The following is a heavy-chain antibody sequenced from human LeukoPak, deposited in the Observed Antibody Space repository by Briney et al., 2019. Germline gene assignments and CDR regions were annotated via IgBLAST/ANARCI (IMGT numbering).Heavy chain of an antibody. J-gene: IGHJ4*02. CDR3: ARVTGYMIEDYFDY. V-gene: IGHV4-4*02. Sequence: SETLSLTCAVSGGSISSSNWWSWVRQPPGKGLEWVGEIYHSGSTNYNPALKSRVTISVKKSKNQFSLKLSAVTASYTAVHFCARVTGYMIEDYFDYWGQGTLVTVSS. D-gene: IGHD3-22*01. CDR2: IYHSGST. CDR1: GGSISSSNW.